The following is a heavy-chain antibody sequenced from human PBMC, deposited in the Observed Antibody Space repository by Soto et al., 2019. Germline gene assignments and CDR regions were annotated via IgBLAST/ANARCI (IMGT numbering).Heavy chain of an antibody. CDR3: AKDVSSPMRPYCSGGSCYFPDY. Sequence: VQLLESGGGLVQPGGSLRLSCAASGFTFSSYAMSWVRQAPGKGLEWVSAISGSGGSTYYADSVKGRFTISRDNSKNTLYLQMNSLRAEDTAVYYCAKDVSSPMRPYCSGGSCYFPDYWGQGTLVTVSS. D-gene: IGHD2-15*01. V-gene: IGHV3-23*01. J-gene: IGHJ4*02. CDR2: ISGSGGST. CDR1: GFTFSSYA.